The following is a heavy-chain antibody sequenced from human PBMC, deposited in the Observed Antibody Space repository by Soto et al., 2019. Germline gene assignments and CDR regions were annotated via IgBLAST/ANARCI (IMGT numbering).Heavy chain of an antibody. CDR2: IYPGDSDT. CDR3: ARQAAAAGTPSYGMDV. Sequence: PGESLKISCKGSGYSFTSYWIGWVRQMPGKGLEWMGIIYPGDSDTRYSPSFQGQVTISADKSISTAYLQWSSLKASDTAMYYCARQAAAAGTPSYGMDVWGQGTTVTVSS. V-gene: IGHV5-51*01. CDR1: GYSFTSYW. J-gene: IGHJ6*02. D-gene: IGHD6-13*01.